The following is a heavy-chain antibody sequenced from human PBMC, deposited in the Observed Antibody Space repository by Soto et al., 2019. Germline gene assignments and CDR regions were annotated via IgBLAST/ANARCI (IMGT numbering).Heavy chain of an antibody. CDR1: GFTFSSYG. D-gene: IGHD1-26*01. V-gene: IGHV3-33*01. CDR3: ARDRGATSSLGY. Sequence: VQLVESGGGLIQPGRSLRLSCAASGFTFSSYGMHWVRQAPGKGLEWVAVIWYDGSNKYYADSVKGRFTISRDNSKNTLYLQMNSLRAEDTAVYYCARDRGATSSLGYWGQGTLVTVSS. CDR2: IWYDGSNK. J-gene: IGHJ4*02.